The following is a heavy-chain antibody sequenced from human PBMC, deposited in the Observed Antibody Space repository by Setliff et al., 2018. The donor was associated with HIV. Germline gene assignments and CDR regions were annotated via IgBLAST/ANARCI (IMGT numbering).Heavy chain of an antibody. V-gene: IGHV1-69*13. CDR3: ARDPTGLRPIGEEDDFDL. CDR2: IIPILNIV. D-gene: IGHD1-26*01. J-gene: IGHJ3*01. CDR1: GGTFSRYA. Sequence: SVKVSCKTSGGTFSRYAFNWVRQTPGQGLEWMGGIIPILNIVNYAQKFQDRVTITADASTTTTYMEVSGLRSEDTAIYYCARDPTGLRPIGEEDDFDLWGQGTKVTVSS.